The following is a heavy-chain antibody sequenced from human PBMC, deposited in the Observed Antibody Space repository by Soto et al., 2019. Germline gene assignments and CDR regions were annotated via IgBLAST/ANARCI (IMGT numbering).Heavy chain of an antibody. CDR3: AKERRITIFGVVIVYYFDY. V-gene: IGHV3-23*01. J-gene: IGHJ4*02. CDR1: GFTFSSYA. CDR2: ISGSGGST. D-gene: IGHD3-3*01. Sequence: EVKLLESGGGLVQPGGSLRLSCAASGFTFSSYAMSWVRQAPGKGLEWVSAISGSGGSTYYADSVKGRFTISRDNSKNTLYLQMNSLRAEDTAVYYCAKERRITIFGVVIVYYFDYWGQGTLVTVSS.